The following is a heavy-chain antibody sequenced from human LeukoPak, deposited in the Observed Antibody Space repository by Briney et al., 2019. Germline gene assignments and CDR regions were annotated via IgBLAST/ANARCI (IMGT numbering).Heavy chain of an antibody. Sequence: PGGSLRLSCAVSGITLSNYGMSWVRQAPGKGLEWVSAISGSGGSTYYADSVKGRFTISRDNSKNTLYLQMNSLRAEDTAVYYCAKAGDLLFDWLLWLYWGQGTLVTVSS. CDR2: ISGSGGST. D-gene: IGHD3-9*01. CDR1: GITLSNYG. V-gene: IGHV3-23*01. CDR3: AKAGDLLFDWLLWLY. J-gene: IGHJ4*02.